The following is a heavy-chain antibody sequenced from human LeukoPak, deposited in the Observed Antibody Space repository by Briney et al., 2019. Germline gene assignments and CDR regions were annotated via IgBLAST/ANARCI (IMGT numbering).Heavy chain of an antibody. CDR3: ARDGTSTDDY. Sequence: VASVKVSVKTSGYTFSNFGINWVRQAPGQGLEWMGWISGNNDNPNYGQKFQGRFTVTTDSSTSTAYMELRNLRFDDTAVYYCARDGTSTDDYWGQGTLVTVSS. CDR1: GYTFSNFG. J-gene: IGHJ4*02. D-gene: IGHD2-2*01. CDR2: ISGNNDNP. V-gene: IGHV1-18*01.